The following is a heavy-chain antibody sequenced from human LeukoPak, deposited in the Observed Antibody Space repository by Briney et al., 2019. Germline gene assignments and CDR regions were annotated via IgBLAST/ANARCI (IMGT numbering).Heavy chain of an antibody. CDR2: IYDSGST. D-gene: IGHD3-22*01. CDR3: ARSSHGSGHYYPFDH. J-gene: IGHJ4*02. CDR1: GVSISSYY. V-gene: IGHV4-59*01. Sequence: SETLSLTCAVSGVSISSYYLSWIRQPPGKGLEWVGYIYDSGSTNYNPSLKSRVTISVDTSKNQFSLKLSSVTAAGTAVYYCARSSHGSGHYYPFDHWGQGTLVTVSS.